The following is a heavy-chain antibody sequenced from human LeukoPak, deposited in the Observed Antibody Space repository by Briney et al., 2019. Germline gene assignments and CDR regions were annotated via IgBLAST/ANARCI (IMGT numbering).Heavy chain of an antibody. D-gene: IGHD4-23*01. Sequence: PGGSLRLSCVASGFKFTDYAIHWVRQVPGRGLEWVAVVWFDGSYELYADSVKGRFTISRDDSRSTVNLQMESLRAEDTALYYCARDLGGRGIPVYYFDYWGQGTRSPSPQ. V-gene: IGHV3-33*08. J-gene: IGHJ4*02. CDR3: ARDLGGRGIPVYYFDY. CDR2: VWFDGSYE. CDR1: GFKFTDYA.